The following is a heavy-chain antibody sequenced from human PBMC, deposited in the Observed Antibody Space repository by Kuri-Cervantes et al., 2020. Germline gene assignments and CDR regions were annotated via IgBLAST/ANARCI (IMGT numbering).Heavy chain of an antibody. CDR2: INHSGST. J-gene: IGHJ5*02. V-gene: IGHV4-34*01. CDR1: GGSFSGYY. D-gene: IGHD6-13*01. Sequence: GSLRLSCAVYGGSFSGYYWSWIRQPPGKGLEWIGEINHSGSTNYNPSLKSRVTISVDTSKNQFSLKLSSVTAADTAVYYCARNIAAAGPNWFDPWGQGTLVTVSS. CDR3: ARNIAAAGPNWFDP.